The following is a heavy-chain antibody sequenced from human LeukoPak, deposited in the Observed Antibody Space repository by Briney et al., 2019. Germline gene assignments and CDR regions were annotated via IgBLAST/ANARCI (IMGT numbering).Heavy chain of an antibody. CDR1: GYTFTDYY. CDR2: INPNSGGT. Sequence: ASVKVSCKASGYTFTDYYIHWVRQAPGQGLEWMGWINPNSGGTNYAQRFQGRVTMTRDTSISTAYMELSRLRSDDSAVYYCARYFYDSSGSSSDAYDIWGQGTMVTVSS. V-gene: IGHV1-2*02. CDR3: ARYFYDSSGSSSDAYDI. J-gene: IGHJ3*02. D-gene: IGHD3-22*01.